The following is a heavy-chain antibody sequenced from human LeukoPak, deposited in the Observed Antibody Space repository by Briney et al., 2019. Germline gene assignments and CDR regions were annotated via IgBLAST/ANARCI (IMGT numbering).Heavy chain of an antibody. D-gene: IGHD4/OR15-4a*01. CDR3: AKHPAPELVPYWYFDL. J-gene: IGHJ2*01. CDR1: GFTFDDYA. V-gene: IGHV3-9*03. Sequence: GGSLRLSCAASGFTFDDYAMHWVRQAPGKGLEWVSGISWNSGSIGYADSVKGRFTISRDNAKNSLYLQMNSLRAEDMALYYCAKHPAPELVPYWYFDLWGRGTPVTVSS. CDR2: ISWNSGSI.